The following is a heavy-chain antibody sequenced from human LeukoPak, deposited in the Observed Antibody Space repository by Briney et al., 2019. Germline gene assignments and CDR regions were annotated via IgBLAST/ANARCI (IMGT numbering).Heavy chain of an antibody. D-gene: IGHD6-13*01. CDR3: AKFGAAAAGDYYYYYMDV. CDR2: IYYSGST. J-gene: IGHJ6*03. V-gene: IGHV4-59*01. Sequence: SETLSLTCTVSGGSISSYYWSWIRQPPGKGLEWIGYIYYSGSTNYNPSLKSRVTISVDTSKNQFSLKLTSVTAADTAVYYCAKFGAAAAGDYYYYYMDVWGKGTTVIISS. CDR1: GGSISSYY.